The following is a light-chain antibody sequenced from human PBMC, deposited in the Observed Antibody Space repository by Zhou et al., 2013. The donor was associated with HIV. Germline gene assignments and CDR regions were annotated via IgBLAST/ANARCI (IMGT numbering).Light chain of an antibody. CDR3: QQYHDRPPALT. J-gene: IGKJ4*01. Sequence: EIVMTQSPATLSVSPGERVTLSCRASQSVSSNLAWYQQKPGQAPRLLIYGASTRATGIPTRISGSGAWTEFTLTISSVQSEDFAVYYCQQYHDRPPALTFGGGTKVEIK. CDR2: GAS. CDR1: QSVSSN. V-gene: IGKV3-15*01.